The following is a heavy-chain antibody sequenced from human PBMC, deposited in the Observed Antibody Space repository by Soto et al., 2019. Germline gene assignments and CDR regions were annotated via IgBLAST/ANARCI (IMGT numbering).Heavy chain of an antibody. CDR3: ARRAITMILEEYYFDY. D-gene: IGHD3-22*01. Sequence: QVQLVESGGGVVQPGRSLRLSCAASGFAFSNNAMHWVRQAPGKGLEWVAVISYDGTNKYYADSVKGRFTISRDSSKSTLYLQMTSLRADDTAVYYCARRAITMILEEYYFDYWGQGTLVTVSS. J-gene: IGHJ4*02. V-gene: IGHV3-30-3*01. CDR1: GFAFSNNA. CDR2: ISYDGTNK.